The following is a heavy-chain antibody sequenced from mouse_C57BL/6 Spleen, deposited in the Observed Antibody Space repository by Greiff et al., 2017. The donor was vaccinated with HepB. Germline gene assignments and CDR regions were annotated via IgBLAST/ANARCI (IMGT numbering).Heavy chain of an antibody. D-gene: IGHD2-12*01. CDR2: MYPGDGDT. J-gene: IGHJ4*01. CDR1: GYAFSSSW. Sequence: VQLQQSGPELVKPGASVKISCKASGYAFSSSWMNWVKQRPGKGLEWIGRMYPGDGDTNYNGKFKGKATLTADKSSSTAYMQLSSLTSEDSAVYFCARRKGGCYSYYYAMDYWGQGTSVTVSS. V-gene: IGHV1-82*01. CDR3: ARRKGGCYSYYYAMDY.